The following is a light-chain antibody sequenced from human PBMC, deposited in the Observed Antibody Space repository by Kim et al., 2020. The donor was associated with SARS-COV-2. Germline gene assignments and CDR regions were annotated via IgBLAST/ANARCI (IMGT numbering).Light chain of an antibody. Sequence: APGKTARITCRGNNIGSKSVHWYQQKPGQAPVLVIYYDSDRPSGIPERFSGSNSGNTATLTISRVEVGDEADYYCQVWDSSSDHWVFGGGTQLTVL. CDR2: YDS. J-gene: IGLJ3*02. V-gene: IGLV3-21*04. CDR3: QVWDSSSDHWV. CDR1: NIGSKS.